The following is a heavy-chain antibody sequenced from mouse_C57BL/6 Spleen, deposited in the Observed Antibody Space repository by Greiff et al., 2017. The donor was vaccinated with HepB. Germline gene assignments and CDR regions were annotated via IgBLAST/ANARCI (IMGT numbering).Heavy chain of an antibody. Sequence: QVHVKQPGAELVMPGASVKLSCKASGYTFTSYWMHWVKQRPGQGLEWIGEIDPSDSYTNYNQKFKGKSTLTVDKSSSTASMQLSSLTSEDSAVYYCARYTGNWYFDVWGTGTTVTVSS. V-gene: IGHV1-69*01. CDR1: GYTFTSYW. J-gene: IGHJ1*03. D-gene: IGHD1-1*02. CDR3: ARYTGNWYFDV. CDR2: IDPSDSYT.